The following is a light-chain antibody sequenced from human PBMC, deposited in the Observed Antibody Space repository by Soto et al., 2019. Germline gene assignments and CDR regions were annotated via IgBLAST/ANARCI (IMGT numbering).Light chain of an antibody. Sequence: DIQMTQSPSTLSASVGDRVTITCRASQSISSWLAWYQQKPGKAPKLLIYKASSLESGVASRFSGSGSGTEFTLTISNLQPDDFATYYCQQYNSSSHTFGQGTKLEI. J-gene: IGKJ2*01. CDR3: QQYNSSSHT. CDR1: QSISSW. CDR2: KAS. V-gene: IGKV1-5*03.